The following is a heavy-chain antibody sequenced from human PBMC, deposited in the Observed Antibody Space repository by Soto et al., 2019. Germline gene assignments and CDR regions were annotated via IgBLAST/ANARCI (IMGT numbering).Heavy chain of an antibody. D-gene: IGHD3-22*01. Sequence: QVQLVESGGGVVQPGRSLRLSCAASGFTFSSYAMHWVRQAPGKGLEWVAVISYDGTNKYYADSVKGRFTISRDNSKNPLYMPMSSLGSEDTAIYSCASGNYYDSSGSGKGDYWGQGTLVIVSS. CDR2: ISYDGTNK. CDR3: ASGNYYDSSGSGKGDY. CDR1: GFTFSSYA. J-gene: IGHJ4*02. V-gene: IGHV3-30-3*01.